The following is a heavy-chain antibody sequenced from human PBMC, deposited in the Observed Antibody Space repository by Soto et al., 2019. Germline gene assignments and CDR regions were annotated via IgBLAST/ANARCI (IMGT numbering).Heavy chain of an antibody. Sequence: SVKVSCKASGGTFSSYAISWVRQAPGQGLEWMGGIIPIFGTANYAQKFQGRVTITADESTSTAYMELSSLRSEDTAVYYCARDSGSYYTAYYYYYGMDVWGQGTTVTVSS. J-gene: IGHJ6*02. CDR3: ARDSGSYYTAYYYYYGMDV. CDR1: GGTFSSYA. CDR2: IIPIFGTA. D-gene: IGHD1-26*01. V-gene: IGHV1-69*13.